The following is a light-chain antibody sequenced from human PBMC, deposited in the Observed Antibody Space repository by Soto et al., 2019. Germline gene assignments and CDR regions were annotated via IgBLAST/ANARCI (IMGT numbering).Light chain of an antibody. CDR1: QSVSSN. Sequence: EIVMTQSPATLSVSPGERATLSCRASQSVSSNLAWYQQKPGQAPRILIYGASTRATGIPARFSGSGSGTEFTLTISSLQSEYFAVYYCQQYNNWETFSQGTKVESK. J-gene: IGKJ1*01. CDR2: GAS. CDR3: QQYNNWET. V-gene: IGKV3-15*01.